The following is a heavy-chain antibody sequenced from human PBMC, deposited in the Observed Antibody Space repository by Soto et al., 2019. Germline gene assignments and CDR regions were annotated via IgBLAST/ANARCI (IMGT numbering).Heavy chain of an antibody. CDR2: ISGSGDST. CDR1: GFTFSTYD. CDR3: AIGIGGGNSVYFDF. J-gene: IGHJ4*02. D-gene: IGHD2-8*01. Sequence: EGQLLESGGGLVQPGGSLRLSCAASGFTFSTYDMNWVRQAPGKGMEWVSVISGSGDSTFYADSVKGRSSISRDNSKNTLFLQVNSLRLEDTAVYYCAIGIGGGNSVYFDFWGRGPLVTVSS. V-gene: IGHV3-23*01.